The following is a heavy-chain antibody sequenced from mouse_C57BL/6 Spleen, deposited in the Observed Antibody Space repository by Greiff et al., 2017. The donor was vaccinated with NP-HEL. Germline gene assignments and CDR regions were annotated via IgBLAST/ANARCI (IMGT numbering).Heavy chain of an antibody. CDR2: INPSSGYT. CDR1: GYTFTSYW. Sequence: VQGVESGAELAKPGASVKLSCKASGYTFTSYWMHWVKQRPGQGLEWIGYINPSSGYTKYNQKFKDKATLTADKSSSTAYMQLSSLTYEDSAVYYCARGDYGSSDFDYWGQGTTLTVSS. V-gene: IGHV1-7*01. J-gene: IGHJ2*01. CDR3: ARGDYGSSDFDY. D-gene: IGHD1-1*01.